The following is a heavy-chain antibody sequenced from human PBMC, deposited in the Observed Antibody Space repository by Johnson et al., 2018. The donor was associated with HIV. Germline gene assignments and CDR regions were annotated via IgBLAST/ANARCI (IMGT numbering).Heavy chain of an antibody. J-gene: IGHJ3*02. V-gene: IGHV3-30*03. Sequence: QVQLVESGGGVVRPGGSLRLSCAASGFTFDDYGMSWVRQAPGKGLEWVAVISYDGSNKYYADSVKGRFTISRDNSKNTLYLQMNSLRAEDTAVYYCARDRRVGAMALDAFDIWGQGTMVTVSS. CDR3: ARDRRVGAMALDAFDI. CDR2: ISYDGSNK. D-gene: IGHD1-26*01. CDR1: GFTFDDYG.